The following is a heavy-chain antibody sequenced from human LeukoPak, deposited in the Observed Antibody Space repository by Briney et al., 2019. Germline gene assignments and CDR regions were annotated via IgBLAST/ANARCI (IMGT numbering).Heavy chain of an antibody. CDR3: ARADTLDAFDI. J-gene: IGHJ3*02. Sequence: GRSLRLSCAASGFTFSSYAMHWVRQAPGKGLEWVAVISYDGSNKYYADSVKGRFTISRDNSKNTLYLQMNSLRAEDTAVYYCARADTLDAFDIWGQGTMVTVS. V-gene: IGHV3-30*04. CDR1: GFTFSSYA. CDR2: ISYDGSNK. D-gene: IGHD2-2*02.